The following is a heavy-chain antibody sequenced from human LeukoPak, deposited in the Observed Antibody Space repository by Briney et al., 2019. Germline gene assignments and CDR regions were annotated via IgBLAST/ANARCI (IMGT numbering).Heavy chain of an antibody. D-gene: IGHD3-10*01. CDR2: INAGNGNT. V-gene: IGHV1-3*01. Sequence: ASVKVSCKASGYTFTSYAMHWVRQAPGQRLEWMGWINAGNGNTKYSQKFQGRVTITRDTSASTAYMELSSLRSEDTAVYYCARSPTPYYYGSGGRVGYFDYWGQGTLVTVSS. CDR3: ARSPTPYYYGSGGRVGYFDY. J-gene: IGHJ4*02. CDR1: GYTFTSYA.